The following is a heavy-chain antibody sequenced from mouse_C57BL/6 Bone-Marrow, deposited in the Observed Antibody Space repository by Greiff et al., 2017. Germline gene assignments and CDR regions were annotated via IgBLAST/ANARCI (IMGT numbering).Heavy chain of an antibody. D-gene: IGHD1-1*01. CDR1: GYTFTSYW. CDR3: ARRDYGYGYFDV. V-gene: IGHV1-69*01. J-gene: IGHJ1*03. CDR2: IDPSDSYP. Sequence: VQLQQPGAELVMPGASVKLSCKASGYTFTSYWVHWVKQRPGQGLEWIGEIDPSDSYPNYNQKFKGKSTLTVDKSYSPAYMQLSSLTSEDSAVYYCARRDYGYGYFDVWGTGTTVTVSS.